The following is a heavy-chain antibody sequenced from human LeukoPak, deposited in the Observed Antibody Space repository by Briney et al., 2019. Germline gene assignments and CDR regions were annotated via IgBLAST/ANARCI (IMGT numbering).Heavy chain of an antibody. D-gene: IGHD2-2*01. Sequence: ASVKVSCKASGYTFTSYGISWVRQAPGQGLEWMGWISAYNGNTNYAQKLQGRVTMTTDTSTSTAYMELRSLRSDDTAVYYCARDRGPRYCSSTSCYGSHWFDPWGQGTLVTVSS. CDR3: ARDRGPRYCSSTSCYGSHWFDP. V-gene: IGHV1-18*01. CDR1: GYTFTSYG. J-gene: IGHJ5*02. CDR2: ISAYNGNT.